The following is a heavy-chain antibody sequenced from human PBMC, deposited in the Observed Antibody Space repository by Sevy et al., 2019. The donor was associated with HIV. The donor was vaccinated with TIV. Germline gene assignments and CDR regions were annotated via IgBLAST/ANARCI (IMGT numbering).Heavy chain of an antibody. CDR1: GGSISSNSYY. J-gene: IGHJ5*02. Sequence: SETLSLTCTVSGGSISSNSYYWVWIRQPPGKGLEWIGRIYYSGTTYYNPSLKSRVTISIDTSKTQFSLKLSSVTAADTAIFYCARLNYGDYSNYFDPWGQGSLVTVSS. CDR3: ARLNYGDYSNYFDP. V-gene: IGHV4-39*01. D-gene: IGHD4-17*01. CDR2: IYYSGTT.